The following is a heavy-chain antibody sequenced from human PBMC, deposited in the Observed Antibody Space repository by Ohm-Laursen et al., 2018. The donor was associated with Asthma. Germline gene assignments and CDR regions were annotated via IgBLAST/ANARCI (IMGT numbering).Heavy chain of an antibody. D-gene: IGHD1-26*01. CDR2: IFPHGRHT. CDR1: GFTFSDYF. Sequence: SLRLSCAASGFTFSDYFMHWVRQGPGEGLVWISHIFPHGRHTNYADSVKGRFTISRDDAQNTLYLQMNSLRAEDTAVYYCARVGFSGSYYPGYYFDYWGQGTLVTVSS. CDR3: ARVGFSGSYYPGYYFDY. J-gene: IGHJ4*02. V-gene: IGHV3-74*01.